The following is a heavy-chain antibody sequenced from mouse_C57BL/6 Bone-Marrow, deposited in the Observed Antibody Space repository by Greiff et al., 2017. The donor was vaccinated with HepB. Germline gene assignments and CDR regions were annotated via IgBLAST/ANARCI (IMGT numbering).Heavy chain of an antibody. J-gene: IGHJ3*01. CDR3: TRERYGSGYVGWFAY. D-gene: IGHD1-1*01. Sequence: EVMLVESGEGLVKPGGSLKLSCAASGFTFSSYAMSWVRQTPEKRLEWVAYISSGGDYIYYADTVKGRFTISRDNARNTLYLQMSSLKSEDTAMYYCTRERYGSGYVGWFAYWGQGTLVTVSA. V-gene: IGHV5-9-1*02. CDR1: GFTFSSYA. CDR2: ISSGGDYI.